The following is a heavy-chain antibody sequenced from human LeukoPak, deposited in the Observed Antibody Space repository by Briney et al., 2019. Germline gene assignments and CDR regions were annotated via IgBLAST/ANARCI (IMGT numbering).Heavy chain of an antibody. CDR1: GGSFSGYY. CDR2: INHSGST. CDR3: ARKGDDILTGYRAHYSDY. V-gene: IGHV4-34*01. D-gene: IGHD3-9*01. J-gene: IGHJ4*02. Sequence: SETLSLTCAVYGGSFSGYYWSWIRQPPGKGLEWIGEINHSGSTNYNPSLKSRVTISVDTSKNQFSLKLSSVTAADTAVYYCARKGDDILTGYRAHYSDYWGQGTLVTVSS.